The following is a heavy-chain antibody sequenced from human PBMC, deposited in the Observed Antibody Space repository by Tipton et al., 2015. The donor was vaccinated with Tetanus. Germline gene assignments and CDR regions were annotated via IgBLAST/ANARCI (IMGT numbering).Heavy chain of an antibody. V-gene: IGHV5-51*03. J-gene: IGHJ4*02. CDR1: GYSFTSYW. Sequence: QSGPEVRKPGESLKISCKGSGYSFTSYWIGWVRQMPGRGLEWMGIIYPGDSDTRYSPSFQGQVTISADKSISTAYLQWSSLKASDTAMYYCARRTGPIYSSSDFDYWGQGTLVTVSS. CDR2: IYPGDSDT. D-gene: IGHD6-6*01. CDR3: ARRTGPIYSSSDFDY.